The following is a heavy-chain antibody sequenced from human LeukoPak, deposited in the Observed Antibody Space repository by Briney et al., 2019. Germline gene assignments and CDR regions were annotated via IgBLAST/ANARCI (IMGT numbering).Heavy chain of an antibody. D-gene: IGHD5-12*01. CDR1: GLTLISNW. CDR3: ARGRPGSGCDKDY. CDR2: IKQDGSEK. Sequence: GGSLRLSRAATGLTLISNWVRSVRQAPGKGLEWVANIKQDGSEKYYVDSVKGRFTISRDNAKNSLYLQMNSLRAEDAAVYYCARGRPGSGCDKDYWGQGTLVTVSS. V-gene: IGHV3-7*04. J-gene: IGHJ4*02.